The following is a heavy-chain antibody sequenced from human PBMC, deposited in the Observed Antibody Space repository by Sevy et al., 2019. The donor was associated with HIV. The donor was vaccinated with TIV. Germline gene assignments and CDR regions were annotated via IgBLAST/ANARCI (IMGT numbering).Heavy chain of an antibody. CDR3: AREYCSSTSCYDDAFDI. CDR2: INPNSGGT. V-gene: IGHV1-2*02. CDR1: GYTFTGYY. J-gene: IGHJ3*02. Sequence: ASVKVSCKASGYTFTGYYMHWVRQAPGQGLEWMGWINPNSGGTNYAQKFQGRVTMTRDTSISTAYMELSRLRSDDMAVYYCAREYCSSTSCYDDAFDIWGQGTMVTVSS. D-gene: IGHD2-2*01.